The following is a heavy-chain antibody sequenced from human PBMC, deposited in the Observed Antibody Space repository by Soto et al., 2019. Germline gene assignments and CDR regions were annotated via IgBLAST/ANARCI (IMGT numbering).Heavy chain of an antibody. V-gene: IGHV1-18*01. J-gene: IGHJ4*02. CDR2: VSTNDDRT. D-gene: IGHD3-22*01. CDR1: GYIFTAYG. CDR3: ARELNTESSAYYSFDF. Sequence: ASVKVSCKTSGYIFTAYGLAWLRQAPGQRPEWMGWVSTNDDRTNYAQKFQGRVTMTTDRSTTTTSMELRSLRPDDTAVYYCARELNTESSAYYSFDFWGQGTLVTVSS.